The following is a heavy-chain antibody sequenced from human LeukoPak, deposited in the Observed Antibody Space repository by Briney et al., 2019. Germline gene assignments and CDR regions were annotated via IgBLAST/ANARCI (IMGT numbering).Heavy chain of an antibody. D-gene: IGHD3-22*01. CDR2: ISSSGSTI. CDR3: ARGGYDSSGYYPPDRQWLDY. J-gene: IGHJ4*02. V-gene: IGHV3-48*03. CDR1: GFTFSSYE. Sequence: AGGSLRLSCAASGFTFSSYEMNWVRQAPGKGLEWVSYISSSGSTIYYADSVKGRFTISRDNAKNTLYLQMNSLRAEDTAAYYCARGGYDSSGYYPPDRQWLDYWGQGTLVTVSS.